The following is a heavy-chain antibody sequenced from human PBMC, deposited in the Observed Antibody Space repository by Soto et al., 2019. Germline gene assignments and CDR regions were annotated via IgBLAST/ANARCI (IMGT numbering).Heavy chain of an antibody. V-gene: IGHV1-69*01. Sequence: QVQLEQSGAEVKKAGSSVKVSCKAFGGSVNSHAISWVRQAPGQGLEWMGGIIPMFGTPTYAQKFQAGVKISAGESTSTVYLDLSSLRSEDTAVYYCARSRNVAEFNDYGGNYHGFDIWGQGTMVTVSS. J-gene: IGHJ3*02. CDR3: ARSRNVAEFNDYGGNYHGFDI. D-gene: IGHD4-17*01. CDR1: GGSVNSHA. CDR2: IIPMFGTP.